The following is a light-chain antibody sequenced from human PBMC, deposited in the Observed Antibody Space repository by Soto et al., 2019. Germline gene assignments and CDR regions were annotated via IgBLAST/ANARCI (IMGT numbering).Light chain of an antibody. CDR1: SSDVGSYNL. CDR3: CSYAGSSTFVV. V-gene: IGLV2-23*02. Sequence: QSALTQPASVSGSPGQSITISCTGTSSDVGSYNLVSWYQQHPGKAPKLMIYEVSKRPSGVSNRFSGSKSGNTASLTISGLQAEDXADYYCCSYAGSSTFVVFGGGTKLTVL. CDR2: EVS. J-gene: IGLJ2*01.